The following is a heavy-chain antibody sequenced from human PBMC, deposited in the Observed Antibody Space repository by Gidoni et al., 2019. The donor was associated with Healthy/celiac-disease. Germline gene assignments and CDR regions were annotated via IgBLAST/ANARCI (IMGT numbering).Heavy chain of an antibody. CDR1: GFTFRSYA. Sequence: EVQLLESGGGLVQPGGSLRLSCAASGFTFRSYAMSWVRQAPGKGLEWVSAISGSGGSTYYADSVKGRFTISRDNSKNTLYLQMNSLRAEDTAVYYCAKGPGVGLLWFGGSDYWGQGTLVTVSS. D-gene: IGHD3-10*01. V-gene: IGHV3-23*01. J-gene: IGHJ4*02. CDR3: AKGPGVGLLWFGGSDY. CDR2: ISGSGGST.